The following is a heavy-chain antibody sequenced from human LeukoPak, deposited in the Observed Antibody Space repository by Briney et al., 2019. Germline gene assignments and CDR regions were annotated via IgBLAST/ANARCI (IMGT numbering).Heavy chain of an antibody. CDR1: GFTFSSYW. CDR3: GYSGSYPIDI. D-gene: IGHD1-26*01. Sequence: GGSLRLSCAAPGFTFSSYWMHWVRQAPGKGLVWVSRINSDGSSTSYADSVKGRFTISRDNAKNTLYLQMNSLRAEDTAVYYCGYSGSYPIDIWGQGTMVTVSS. V-gene: IGHV3-74*01. J-gene: IGHJ3*02. CDR2: INSDGSST.